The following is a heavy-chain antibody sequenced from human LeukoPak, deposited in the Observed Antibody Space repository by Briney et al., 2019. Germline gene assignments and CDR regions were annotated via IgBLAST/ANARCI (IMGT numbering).Heavy chain of an antibody. D-gene: IGHD6-13*01. J-gene: IGHJ4*02. V-gene: IGHV3-30*04. CDR2: ISYDGSNK. Sequence: GGSLRLSCAASGFTFSSYAMHWVRQAPGKELEWVAVISYDGSNKYYADSVKGRFTISRDNSKNTLYLQMNSLRAEDTAVYYCARDYPYSSSWYFDYWGQGTLVTVSS. CDR1: GFTFSSYA. CDR3: ARDYPYSSSWYFDY.